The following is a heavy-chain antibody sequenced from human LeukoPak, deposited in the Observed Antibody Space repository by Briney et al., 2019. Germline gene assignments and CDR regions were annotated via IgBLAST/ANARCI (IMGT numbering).Heavy chain of an antibody. CDR2: INHSGST. D-gene: IGHD5-18*01. CDR3: ARGIDGYSYGYYGY. J-gene: IGHJ4*02. V-gene: IGHV4-34*01. CDR1: GGSFSGYY. Sequence: SETLSLTCAVYGGSFSGYYWSWIRQPPGKGLEWFGEINHSGSTNYNPSLKSRVTISVDTSKNQFSLKLSSVTAADTAVYYCARGIDGYSYGYYGYWGQGTLVTVSS.